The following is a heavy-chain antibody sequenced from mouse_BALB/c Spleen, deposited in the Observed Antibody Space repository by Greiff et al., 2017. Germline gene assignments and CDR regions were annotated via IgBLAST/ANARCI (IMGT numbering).Heavy chain of an antibody. J-gene: IGHJ2*01. CDR2: ISSGGST. CDR1: GFTFSSYA. Sequence: EVQRVESGGGLVKPGGSLKLSCAASGFTFSSYAMSWVRQTPEKRLEWVASISSGGSTYYPDSVKGRFTISRDNARNILYLQMSSLRSEDTAMYYCARGTGGNYFDYWGQGTTLTVSS. V-gene: IGHV5-6-5*01. CDR3: ARGTGGNYFDY.